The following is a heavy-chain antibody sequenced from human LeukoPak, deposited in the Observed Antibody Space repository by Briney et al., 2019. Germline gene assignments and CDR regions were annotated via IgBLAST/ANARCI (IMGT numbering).Heavy chain of an antibody. CDR3: ARDRIGYYYYGMDV. Sequence: PGGSLRLSCAASGFTFSSYSMNGVRQAPGKGLEWVSSISSSSSYIYYADSVKGRFTISRDNAKNSLYLQMNSLRAEDTAVYYCARDRIGYYYYGMDVWGQGTTVTVSS. CDR1: GFTFSSYS. J-gene: IGHJ6*02. D-gene: IGHD3-16*02. V-gene: IGHV3-21*01. CDR2: ISSSSSYI.